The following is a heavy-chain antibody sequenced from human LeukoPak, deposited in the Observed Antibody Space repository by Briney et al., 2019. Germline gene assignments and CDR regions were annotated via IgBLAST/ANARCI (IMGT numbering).Heavy chain of an antibody. J-gene: IGHJ6*03. V-gene: IGHV3-7*01. CDR2: IKEDGSEK. Sequence: GSLRLSCVASGFTFSNYWMSWVRQAPGKGLECVANIKEDGSEKYYVDSVKGRFTISRDNAKNSLSLQMNSLRAEDTAVYYCARDPYNGSYGDDYYYYMDVWGKGTTVTISS. CDR1: GFTFSNYW. D-gene: IGHD1-26*01. CDR3: ARDPYNGSYGDDYYYYMDV.